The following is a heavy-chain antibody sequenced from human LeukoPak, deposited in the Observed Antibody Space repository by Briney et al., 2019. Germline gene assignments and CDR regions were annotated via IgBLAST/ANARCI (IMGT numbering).Heavy chain of an antibody. CDR2: IIPHLDIA. J-gene: IGHJ4*02. Sequence: SSEKVSCKPSGGSFSSYAIRWVRPAAGRGREWMERIIPHLDIATHAQKFQSRVTITTDKSTSTAYMEPSSLRSEDTAVYYCARDRGVRRDGCNRPFDYWGQGTLVTVSS. D-gene: IGHD5-24*01. CDR1: GGSFSSYA. V-gene: IGHV1-69*04. CDR3: ARDRGVRRDGCNRPFDY.